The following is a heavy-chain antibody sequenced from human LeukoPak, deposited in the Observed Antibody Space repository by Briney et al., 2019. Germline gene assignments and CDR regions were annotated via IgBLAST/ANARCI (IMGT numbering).Heavy chain of an antibody. J-gene: IGHJ5*02. CDR3: ARVTGYGSGTRFDP. D-gene: IGHD3-10*01. V-gene: IGHV3-11*01. Sequence: GGSLRLSCAASGFTFSDYYMSWIRQAPGKGLEWVSYISSSGSTIYYADSVKGRFTISRDNAKNLLYLQMNSLRAEDTAVYYCARVTGYGSGTRFDPWGQGTLVTVSS. CDR1: GFTFSDYY. CDR2: ISSSGSTI.